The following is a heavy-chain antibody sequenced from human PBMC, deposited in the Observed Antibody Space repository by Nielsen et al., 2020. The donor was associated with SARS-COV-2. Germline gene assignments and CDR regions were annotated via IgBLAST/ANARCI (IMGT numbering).Heavy chain of an antibody. CDR2: ISSSGSTI. CDR1: GFTFSDYY. V-gene: IGHV3-11*04. D-gene: IGHD2-15*01. Sequence: GESLKISCAASGFTFSDYYMSWIRQAPGKGLEWVSYISSSGSTIYYADSVKGRFTISRDNAKNSLYLQMNSLRAEDTAVYYCARSYCSGGSCYYFDYWGQGTLVTVSS. J-gene: IGHJ4*02. CDR3: ARSYCSGGSCYYFDY.